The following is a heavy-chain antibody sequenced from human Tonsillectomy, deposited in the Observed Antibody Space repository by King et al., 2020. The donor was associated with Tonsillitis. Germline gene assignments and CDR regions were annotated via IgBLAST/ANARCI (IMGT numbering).Heavy chain of an antibody. Sequence: VQLVESGGGLVKPGGSLRVSCAASGFTFSSYSMNWVRQAPGKGLEWVSSISSSSSYISFADSVKGRFTISRYNAENSLYLQMNSLRAEDTAVYYCTQATNYGGQETWFFDEWGQGTLLPVYS. D-gene: IGHD4-23*01. CDR1: GFTFSSYS. CDR3: TQATNYGGQETWFFDE. V-gene: IGHV3-21*01. CDR2: ISSSSSYI. J-gene: IGHJ4*02.